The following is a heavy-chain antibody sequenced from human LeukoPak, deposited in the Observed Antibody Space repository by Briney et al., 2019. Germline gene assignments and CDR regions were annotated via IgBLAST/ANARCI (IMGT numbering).Heavy chain of an antibody. CDR1: GGSISSGGYY. CDR2: IYHSGST. V-gene: IGHV4-30-2*01. J-gene: IGHJ5*02. CDR3: ARDWFGVNWFDP. Sequence: SQTLSLTCTVSGGSISSGGYYWSWIRQPPGKGQEWIGYIYHSGSTYYNPSLKSRVTISVDRSKNQFSLKLSSVTAADTAVYYCARDWFGVNWFDPWGQGTLVTVSS. D-gene: IGHD3-10*01.